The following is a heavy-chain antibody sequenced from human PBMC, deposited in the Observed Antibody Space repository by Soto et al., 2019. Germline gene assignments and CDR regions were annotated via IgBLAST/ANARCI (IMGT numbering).Heavy chain of an antibody. D-gene: IGHD6-13*01. CDR1: GGTFSSYA. J-gene: IGHJ6*02. Sequence: SVKVSCKASGGTFSSYAISWVRQAPGQGLEWMGGIIPIFGTANYAQKFQGRVTITADKSTSTAYMELSSLRSEDTAVYYCARGNSSSWHYYYYGMDVWGQGTTVTVS. V-gene: IGHV1-69*06. CDR2: IIPIFGTA. CDR3: ARGNSSSWHYYYYGMDV.